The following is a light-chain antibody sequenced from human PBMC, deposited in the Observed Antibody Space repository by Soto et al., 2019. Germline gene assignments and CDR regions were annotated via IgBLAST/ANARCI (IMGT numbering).Light chain of an antibody. CDR3: QQRSNWPLT. CDR2: GAS. CDR1: QSVSSY. J-gene: IGKJ4*01. V-gene: IGKV3-11*01. Sequence: EIVLTQSPATLSLSPGERATLSCRASQSVSSYLAWYQQNPGQAPRLLIYGASNRATGIPATFSGSGPGTDSTRTISRPEPEAFAVYYGQQRSNWPLTSGGGTKVAIK.